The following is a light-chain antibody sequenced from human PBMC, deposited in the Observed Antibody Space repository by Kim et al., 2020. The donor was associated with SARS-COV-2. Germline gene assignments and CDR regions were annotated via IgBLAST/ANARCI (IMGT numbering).Light chain of an antibody. CDR2: GAS. V-gene: IGKV3-15*01. J-gene: IGKJ4*01. Sequence: VSPGERTTFSCGARQSVSSALAWYQQKPGQAPRLLIYGASTRATGIPARFSASGSGTEFTLTISALQSEDSAIYYCQQYNEWPLTFGGGTKVDIK. CDR1: QSVSSA. CDR3: QQYNEWPLT.